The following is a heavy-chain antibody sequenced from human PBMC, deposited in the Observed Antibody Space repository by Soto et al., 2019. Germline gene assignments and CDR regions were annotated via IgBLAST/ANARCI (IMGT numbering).Heavy chain of an antibody. Sequence: SETLSLTCAVYGRSFPGFYWSWIRQPPGKGLEWIGEINHSGRTNYNPSPKSRVTISVATSKNQVSLMLSSVTAADTAVYYCVVRKASRANCSGGSCWPFDYWGQGTLVTVSS. CDR2: INHSGRT. CDR3: VVRKASRANCSGGSCWPFDY. CDR1: GRSFPGFY. V-gene: IGHV4-34*01. D-gene: IGHD2-15*01. J-gene: IGHJ4*02.